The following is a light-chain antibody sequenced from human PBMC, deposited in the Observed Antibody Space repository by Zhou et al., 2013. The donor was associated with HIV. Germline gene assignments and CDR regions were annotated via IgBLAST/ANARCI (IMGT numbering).Light chain of an antibody. CDR1: QTIRSF. CDR2: GSS. CDR3: QQSYTTPET. V-gene: IGKV1-39*01. J-gene: IGKJ4*01. Sequence: DIRLTQSPSSLSASIGDTVTISCRAGQTIRSFLNWYQQKPGKPPQLLIFGSSILQSGVPLRFSGSGSETDFTLTISSLQPEDFANYYCQQSYTTPETFGGGPRWRSN.